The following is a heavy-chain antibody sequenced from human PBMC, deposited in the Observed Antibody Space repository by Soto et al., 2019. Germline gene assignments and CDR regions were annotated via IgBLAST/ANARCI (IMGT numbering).Heavy chain of an antibody. CDR2: ISTDNGNT. J-gene: IGHJ4*02. Sequence: ASVKVSCKASGYTFSRIAMHWVRQAPGQRPEWMGWISTDNGNTKYSQKFQGRVTITRDTSATTAYMELSSLTSEDTALYYCVVASGGLFWGQGTLVTVSS. V-gene: IGHV1-3*04. D-gene: IGHD6-13*01. CDR3: VVASGGLF. CDR1: GYTFSRIA.